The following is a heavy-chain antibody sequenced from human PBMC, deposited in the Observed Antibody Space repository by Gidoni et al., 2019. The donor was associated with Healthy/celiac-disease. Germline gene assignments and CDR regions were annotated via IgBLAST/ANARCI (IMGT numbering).Heavy chain of an antibody. CDR2: IYWDDDK. J-gene: IGHJ3*02. CDR1: GFSLSTSGVG. CDR3: AHTRRANWNLLNAFDI. V-gene: IGHV2-5*02. D-gene: IGHD1-7*01. Sequence: QITLKESGPTLVKPTQTLTLTCTFSGFSLSTSGVGVGWIRQPPGKALEWLALIYWDDDKRYSPSLKSRLTITKDTSKNQVVLTMTNMDPVDTATYYCAHTRRANWNLLNAFDIWGQGTMVTVSS.